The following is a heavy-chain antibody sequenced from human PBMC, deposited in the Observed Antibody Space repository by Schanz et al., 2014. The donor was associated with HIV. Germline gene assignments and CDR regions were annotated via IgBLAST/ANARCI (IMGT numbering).Heavy chain of an antibody. D-gene: IGHD6-13*01. V-gene: IGHV3-74*02. Sequence: EVQLVESGGGLVKPGGSLRLSCTASGFTFSNYWMHWVRQIPGKGLVWVSRMNSDGSSTSYADSVKGRFTISRDNAKKMLYLQMNSLRAEDTAVYYCARAVLIAGDAFDIWGQGTMLTVSS. CDR2: MNSDGSST. J-gene: IGHJ3*02. CDR3: ARAVLIAGDAFDI. CDR1: GFTFSNYW.